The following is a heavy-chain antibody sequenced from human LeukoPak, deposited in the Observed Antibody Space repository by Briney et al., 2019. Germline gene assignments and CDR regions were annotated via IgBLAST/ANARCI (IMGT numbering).Heavy chain of an antibody. Sequence: SETLSLTCTVSGGSVSGYYWSWLRQPPGKGLEWIAYISHSGNTNYNPSLKSRVTISKDTSKNQFSLRLNSVTAADTAVYHCARGAGWYEYWGQGTLVTVPS. J-gene: IGHJ4*02. D-gene: IGHD6-19*01. CDR3: ARGAGWYEY. CDR1: GGSVSGYY. CDR2: ISHSGNT. V-gene: IGHV4-59*02.